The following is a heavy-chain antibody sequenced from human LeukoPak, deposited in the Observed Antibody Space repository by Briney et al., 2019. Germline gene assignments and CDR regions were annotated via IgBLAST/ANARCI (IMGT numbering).Heavy chain of an antibody. J-gene: IGHJ5*02. CDR2: ISSSGSYT. CDR3: CGARGDA. D-gene: IGHD6-6*01. Sequence: KPGGSLRLSCAASGLSYSDSYMTWIRQAPGKGLEWVSYISSSGSYTNYADSVQGRFTVSRDNAKNSLFLHMTSLTTDDTGVYYCCGARGDAWGQGTLVTVSA. CDR1: GLSYSDSY. V-gene: IGHV3-11*03.